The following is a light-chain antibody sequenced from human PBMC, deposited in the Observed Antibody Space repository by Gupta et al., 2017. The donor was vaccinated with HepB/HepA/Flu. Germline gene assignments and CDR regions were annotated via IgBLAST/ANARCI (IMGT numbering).Light chain of an antibody. CDR2: DDR. J-gene: IGLJ2*01. Sequence: SYVLTQPPSVSVAPGETARITFGGNNIGSKSVHWYQQKAGQAPVLVVYDDRNRPSGIPERFSGSNAGNTATLTITRVEVGDEAGFYCQVWDSRSDHVVFGGGTKLTVL. CDR3: QVWDSRSDHVV. V-gene: IGLV3-21*02. CDR1: NIGSKS.